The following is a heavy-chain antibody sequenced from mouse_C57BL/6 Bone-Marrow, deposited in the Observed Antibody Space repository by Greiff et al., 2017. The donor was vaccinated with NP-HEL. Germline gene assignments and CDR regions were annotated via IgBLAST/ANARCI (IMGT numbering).Heavy chain of an antibody. CDR3: ADSNYFYAMDY. CDR2: IHPNSGST. V-gene: IGHV1-64*01. Sequence: VQLQQPGAELVKPGASVKLSCKASGYTFTSYWMHWVKQRPGQGLEWIGMIHPNSGSTNYNEKFKSKATLTVDKSSSTAYMQLSSLTSEDSAVYYCADSNYFYAMDYWGQGTSVTVSA. D-gene: IGHD2-5*01. CDR1: GYTFTSYW. J-gene: IGHJ4*01.